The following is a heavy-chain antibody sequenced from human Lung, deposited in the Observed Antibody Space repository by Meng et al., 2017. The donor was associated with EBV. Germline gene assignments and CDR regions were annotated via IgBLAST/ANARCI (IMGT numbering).Heavy chain of an antibody. J-gene: IGHJ4*02. V-gene: IGHV4-39*01. CDR1: GVSISSNTNY. D-gene: IGHD4-17*01. CDR3: ARAPPLRAQEEDHLRK. Sequence: QRRLQESGPGLVKPSETLSLHFTISGVSISSNTNYWGWIRQSPGKGLEWIGSLFYSGSTYYNPSLKSRLTMSVDTSNNQFSLKLSSVTAADTAVYYCARAPPLRAQEEDHLRKWGQGILVTVSS. CDR2: LFYSGST.